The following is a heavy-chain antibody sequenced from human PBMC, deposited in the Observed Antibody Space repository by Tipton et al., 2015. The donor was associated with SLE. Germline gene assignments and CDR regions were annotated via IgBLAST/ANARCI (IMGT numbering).Heavy chain of an antibody. Sequence: TLSLTCTVSSGSISSYYWSWIRQPPGKGLEWIGYIYYSGSTNYNPSLKSRVTISVDTSKNQFSLKLSSVTAADTAVYYCARGYQLPLGPYYYYYMDVWGKGTTVTVSS. V-gene: IGHV4-59*01. CDR1: SGSISSYY. D-gene: IGHD2-2*01. CDR3: ARGYQLPLGPYYYYYMDV. J-gene: IGHJ6*03. CDR2: IYYSGST.